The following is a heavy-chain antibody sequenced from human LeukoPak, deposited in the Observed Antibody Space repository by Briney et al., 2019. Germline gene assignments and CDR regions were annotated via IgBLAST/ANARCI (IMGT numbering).Heavy chain of an antibody. D-gene: IGHD3-10*01. CDR1: GFSINGYW. Sequence: GGSLRLSCTASGFSINGYWIHWVRQAPGKGLGWVSRIGSEGRPTDYADLVKGRFTVSRDNAKNTAYLEMNSLTADDTAVYYCARVYYPTSDESRLHGMDVWGHGTTVTVSS. CDR2: IGSEGRPT. V-gene: IGHV3-74*01. J-gene: IGHJ6*02. CDR3: ARVYYPTSDESRLHGMDV.